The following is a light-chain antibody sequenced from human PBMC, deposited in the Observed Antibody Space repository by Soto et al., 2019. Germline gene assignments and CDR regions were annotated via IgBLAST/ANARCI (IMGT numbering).Light chain of an antibody. CDR1: SSNIGPDYD. CDR2: ANK. CDR3: QSYDTSPSGYV. Sequence: QSVLTQPPSVSGAPGQRVTISCTGSSSNIGPDYDVHWYLQLPGTAPKLLIYANKNRPAGVPDRFSASKSGTSASLAINGLQAEDEADYYCQSYDTSPSGYVFGGGTKVTVL. V-gene: IGLV1-40*01. J-gene: IGLJ1*01.